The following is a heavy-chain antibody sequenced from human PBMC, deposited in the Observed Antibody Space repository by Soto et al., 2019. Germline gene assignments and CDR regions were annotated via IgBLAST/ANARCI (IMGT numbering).Heavy chain of an antibody. D-gene: IGHD4-17*01. CDR2: ISYDGNNK. V-gene: IGHV3-30-3*01. CDR3: ARSQQTTVTSPLADP. J-gene: IGHJ5*02. CDR1: GFTFSSYA. Sequence: GGSLRLSCAASGFTFSSYAMHCVRQAPGKGLEWVTVISYDGNNKYYADSVERRFTISRDNSKNTLYLQMKSLRTEDTGVYYCARSQQTTVTSPLADPWGQGTLVTVSS.